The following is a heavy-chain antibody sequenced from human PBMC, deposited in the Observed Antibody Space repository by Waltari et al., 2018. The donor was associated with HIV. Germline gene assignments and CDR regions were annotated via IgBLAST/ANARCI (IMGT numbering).Heavy chain of an antibody. J-gene: IGHJ6*02. CDR1: GHTPSELY. Sequence: QVQLVQSGAAVKKPGASVKVSCKVSGHTPSELYMHWGRQVPGKGLEWMGNFDPEDDETIYAQKFQGRVTMTEDTSSDTAYMELSSLTSGDTAVYYCATDFSGMVRAYSYYSLDVWGQGTTVTVSS. V-gene: IGHV1-24*01. CDR3: ATDFSGMVRAYSYYSLDV. D-gene: IGHD3-10*01. CDR2: FDPEDDET.